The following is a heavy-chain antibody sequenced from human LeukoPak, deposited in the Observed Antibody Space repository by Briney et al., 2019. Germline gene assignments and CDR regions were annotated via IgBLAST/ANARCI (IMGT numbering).Heavy chain of an antibody. CDR1: GFTFSSHW. CDR2: INQDASET. Sequence: GSLRLSCAASGFTFSSHWMSWVRQAPGKGLEWVAKINQDASETYYVDSVKGRFSISRDNAKNSLSLQMNSLRAEDTAVYYCARHPVTHFDYWGQGTLVTVSS. CDR3: ARHPVTHFDY. V-gene: IGHV3-7*01. J-gene: IGHJ4*02. D-gene: IGHD4-17*01.